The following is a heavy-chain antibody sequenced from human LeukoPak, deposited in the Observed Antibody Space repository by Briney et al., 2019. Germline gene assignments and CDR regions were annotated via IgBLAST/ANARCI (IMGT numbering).Heavy chain of an antibody. D-gene: IGHD3-22*01. V-gene: IGHV3-23*01. CDR2: ISGSGGGT. J-gene: IGHJ4*02. Sequence: GGSLRLSCAVSGTTLSNYAMSWVRQAPGKGLEWVAGISGSGGGTHYADSVKGRFTISRDNPKNTLYLQMNNLRAGDTAVYFCAKRGVVIRVILVGFHKEAYYFDSWGQGALVTVSS. CDR3: AKRGVVIRVILVGFHKEAYYFDS. CDR1: GTTLSNYA.